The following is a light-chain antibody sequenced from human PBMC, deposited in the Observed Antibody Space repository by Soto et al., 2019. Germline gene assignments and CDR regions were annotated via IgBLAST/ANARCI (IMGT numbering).Light chain of an antibody. V-gene: IGLV1-47*01. CDR1: NSNIGSKY. Sequence: QFVRTPSRSAVWISGDAVTITRSGSNSNIGSKYVYWYQQFPGTAPKLLIYRNNQRPSGVPDRFSGSKSGTSASLAISDLRSEDEADYYCASWDASVGGPAFGGGTKVTVL. CDR2: RNN. CDR3: ASWDASVGGPA. J-gene: IGLJ2*01.